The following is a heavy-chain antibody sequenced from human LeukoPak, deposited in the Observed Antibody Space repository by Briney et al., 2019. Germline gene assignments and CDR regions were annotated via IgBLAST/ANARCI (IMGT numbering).Heavy chain of an antibody. D-gene: IGHD2-15*01. J-gene: IGHJ5*02. CDR2: IYYRGTT. V-gene: IGHV4-59*01. CDR1: GGSISGNY. CDR3: ATTRDCSGGTCYYWFDP. Sequence: SETLSLTCSVSGGSISGNYWSWIRQSPGKGLEWIGYIYYRGTTYYNPSLKSRVTISLDTSANQFSLKLSSVTAADAAVYLCATTRDCSGGTCYYWFDPWGQGTLVTVSS.